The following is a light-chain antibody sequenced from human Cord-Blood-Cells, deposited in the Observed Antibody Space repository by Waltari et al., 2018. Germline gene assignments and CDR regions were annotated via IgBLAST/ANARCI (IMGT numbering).Light chain of an antibody. V-gene: IGLV2-23*02. CDR2: EVR. CDR1: SSDVGSYNP. CDR3: CSYAGSSTLV. J-gene: IGLJ3*02. Sequence: QSALTQPASVSGSPGQSITISCTGNSSDVGSYNPVSWYQQHPGKAPKLMTYEVRKRPSGVSNRFSGSKSGNTASLTISGLQAEDEADYYCCSYAGSSTLVFGGGTKLTVL.